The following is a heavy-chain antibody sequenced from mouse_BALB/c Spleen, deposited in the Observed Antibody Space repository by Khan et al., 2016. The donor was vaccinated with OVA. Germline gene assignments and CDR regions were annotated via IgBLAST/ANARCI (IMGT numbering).Heavy chain of an antibody. V-gene: IGHV5-6*01. CDR1: GFTFSTYG. D-gene: IGHD1-1*01. Sequence: EVQVVESGGDLVKPGGSLKLSCAASGFTFSTYGMSWVRQIPDKRLEWVATISSGGSSTYYPDSVKGRFTISRATAKNTLYLQMSSLKSEDTGIYYCARLAYYYESEGFAYWGQGTLVTVSA. CDR2: ISSGGSST. J-gene: IGHJ3*01. CDR3: ARLAYYYESEGFAY.